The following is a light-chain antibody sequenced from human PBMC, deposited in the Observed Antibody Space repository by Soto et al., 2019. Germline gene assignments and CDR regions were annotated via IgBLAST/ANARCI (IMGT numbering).Light chain of an antibody. J-gene: IGKJ1*01. CDR2: GAS. V-gene: IGKV3-20*01. CDR1: QSVSSNY. Sequence: EIVLTQSPGTLSLSPGERATLSCRASQSVSSNYLAWSQQKLGQAPRLLIYGASSRASGIPDRFSGSGSGTDFTLTISRLEPEDFAVYYCQQYGSSPRTFGQGTKV. CDR3: QQYGSSPRT.